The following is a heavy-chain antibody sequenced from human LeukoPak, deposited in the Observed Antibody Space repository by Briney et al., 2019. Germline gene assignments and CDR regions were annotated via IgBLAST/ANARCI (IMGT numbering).Heavy chain of an antibody. V-gene: IGHV4-59*01. CDR3: ARGDPSGRPGIGFDF. Sequence: PSETLSLTCTVSGGSITNSYWSWIRQPPGKGLEWIGHFHDSEGTNYNPSLKSRVSISLDTSKNQVSLWLNSVTAADTAVYYCARGDPSGRPGIGFDFWGQGALVSVPS. D-gene: IGHD1-26*01. CDR2: FHDSEGT. J-gene: IGHJ4*02. CDR1: GGSITNSY.